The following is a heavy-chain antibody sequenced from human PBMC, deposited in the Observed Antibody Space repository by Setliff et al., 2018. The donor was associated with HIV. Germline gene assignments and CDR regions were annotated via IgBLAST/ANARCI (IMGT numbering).Heavy chain of an antibody. CDR3: APETMQGLDS. J-gene: IGHJ4*02. V-gene: IGHV3-33*05. CDR1: GFTFSTYG. CDR2: ISKDGSNK. Sequence: PGGSLRLSCGASGFTFSTYGMHWVRQVPGKGLEWVAVISKDGSNKYYADSVKGRFTISRDNSKNTLYLQMNSLRPEDTGVYYCAPETMQGLDSWGQGTLVTVSS. D-gene: IGHD2-21*02.